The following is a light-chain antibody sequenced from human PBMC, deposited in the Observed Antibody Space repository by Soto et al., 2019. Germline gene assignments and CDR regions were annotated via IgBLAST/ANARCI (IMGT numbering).Light chain of an antibody. CDR3: QQTYSSLPIT. CDR2: AAS. J-gene: IGKJ5*01. CDR1: QTIYSN. Sequence: IDVTQSPSSLAASIGDGVTITCRASQTIYSNLNWYQQKPGKAPNLLIYAASSLESGVPARFSGSGSGTHFTLTITGLQPEDFATYYCQQTYSSLPITFGQGTRLEIK. V-gene: IGKV1-39*01.